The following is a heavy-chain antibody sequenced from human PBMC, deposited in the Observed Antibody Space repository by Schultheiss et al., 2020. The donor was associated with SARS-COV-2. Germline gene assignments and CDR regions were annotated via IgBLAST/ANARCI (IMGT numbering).Heavy chain of an antibody. Sequence: GGSLRLSCAASGFTFSNAWMSWVRQAPGKGLEWVGRIKSKTDGGTTDYAAPVKGRFTISRDDSKNTLYLQMNSLKTEDTAVYYCTTTVVVVAAQYGAFDIWGQGTMVTVSS. J-gene: IGHJ3*02. CDR3: TTTVVVVAAQYGAFDI. CDR1: GFTFSNAW. D-gene: IGHD2-15*01. V-gene: IGHV3-15*01. CDR2: IKSKTDGGTT.